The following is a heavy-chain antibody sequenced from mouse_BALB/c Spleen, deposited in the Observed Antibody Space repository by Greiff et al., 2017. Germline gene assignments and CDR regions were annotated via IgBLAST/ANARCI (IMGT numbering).Heavy chain of an antibody. CDR2: INPYNGDT. Sequence: EVQLQESGPELVKPGASVKISCKASGYSFTGYFMNWVMQSHGKSLEWIGRINPYNGDTFYNQKFKGKATLTVDKSSSTAHMELRSLASEDSAVYYCAIYDYDVGYWGQGTTLTVSS. CDR3: AIYDYDVGY. J-gene: IGHJ2*01. V-gene: IGHV1-20*02. D-gene: IGHD2-4*01. CDR1: GYSFTGYF.